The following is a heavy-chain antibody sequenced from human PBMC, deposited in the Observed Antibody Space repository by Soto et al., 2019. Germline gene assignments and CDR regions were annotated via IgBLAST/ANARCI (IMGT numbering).Heavy chain of an antibody. CDR2: INPNSGGT. CDR1: GEGLASCA. Sequence: CKECGEGLASCARRWVRQEKKQGLEWMGWINPNSGGTNYAQKFQGWVTMTRDTSISTAYMELSRLRSDDTAVYYCARVTRVESYYGSGSYSHYYYGMDVWGQGTTVTVSS. CDR3: ARVTRVESYYGSGSYSHYYYGMDV. J-gene: IGHJ6*02. V-gene: IGHV1-2*04. D-gene: IGHD3-10*01.